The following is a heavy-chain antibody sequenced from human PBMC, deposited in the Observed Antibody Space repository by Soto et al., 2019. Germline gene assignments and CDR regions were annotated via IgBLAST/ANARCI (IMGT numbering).Heavy chain of an antibody. CDR3: ARDLMGIAAAGPYNWFDP. CDR1: GGTFSSYT. CDR2: IIPILGIA. Sequence: QVQLVQSGAEVKKPGSSVKVSCKASGGTFSSYTISWVRQAPGQGLEWMGRIIPILGIANYAQKFQGRVTITADKSTSTAYMELSSLRSEDTAVDYCARDLMGIAAAGPYNWFDPWGQGTLVTVSS. J-gene: IGHJ5*02. V-gene: IGHV1-69*08. D-gene: IGHD6-13*01.